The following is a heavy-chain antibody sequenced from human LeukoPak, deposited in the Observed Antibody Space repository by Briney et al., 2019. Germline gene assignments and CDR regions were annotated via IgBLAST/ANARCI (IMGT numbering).Heavy chain of an antibody. CDR1: GYTFTIYY. CDR3: ATGAVRGVYYMDV. J-gene: IGHJ6*03. Sequence: ASVKVSCNPSGYTFTIYYMHWVRQAPGQGLEWMGIINPMVGSTSYAQNCQGRRTMTRDTSTSTAYMELRSMRCEDTAVYYCATGAVRGVYYMDVWGKGTTVTISS. CDR2: INPMVGST. D-gene: IGHD3-10*01. V-gene: IGHV1-46*01.